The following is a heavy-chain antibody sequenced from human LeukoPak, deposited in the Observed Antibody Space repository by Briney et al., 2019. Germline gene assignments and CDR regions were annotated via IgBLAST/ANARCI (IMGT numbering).Heavy chain of an antibody. CDR1: EFSVGSNY. V-gene: IGHV3-66*01. CDR2: IYSGGST. Sequence: GGSLRLSCAASEFSVGSNYMTWVRQAPGKGLEWVSLIYSGGSTYYADSVKGRFTISRDNSKNTLYLQMNSLRAEDTAVYYCARGGDIVVVPAANRGVTGLDYWGQGTLVTVSS. D-gene: IGHD2-2*01. CDR3: ARGGDIVVVPAANRGVTGLDY. J-gene: IGHJ4*02.